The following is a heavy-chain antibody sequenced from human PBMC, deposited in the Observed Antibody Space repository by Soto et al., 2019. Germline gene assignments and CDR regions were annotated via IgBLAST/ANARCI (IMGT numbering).Heavy chain of an antibody. CDR1: GGSIIYY. CDR2: IYTSGST. J-gene: IGHJ4*02. V-gene: IGHV4-4*07. D-gene: IGHD3-3*01. CDR3: ARGIVDFWSGRHYFDY. Sequence: SETLSLTCTVSGGSIIYYWSWMRHPSGKGLDWIGLIYTSGSTNYNPSLKSRVTMSIDTSKNQFSLKLTSVTAADTAVYFCARGIVDFWSGRHYFDYWGQGTLVTVSS.